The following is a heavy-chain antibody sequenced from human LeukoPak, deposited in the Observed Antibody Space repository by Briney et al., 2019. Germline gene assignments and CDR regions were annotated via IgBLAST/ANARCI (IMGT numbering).Heavy chain of an antibody. CDR1: GYSFTGYS. Sequence: ASVKVSCKASGYSFTGYSLHWVRQAPGQGLEWMGWINPNSGGVNYAQKFQGRVTMTRDTSISTAYMELSSLRIDDTAVYHCARALGQQSYYAMDVWGQGTTVTVSS. D-gene: IGHD1/OR15-1a*01. V-gene: IGHV1-2*02. CDR2: INPNSGGV. CDR3: ARALGQQSYYAMDV. J-gene: IGHJ6*02.